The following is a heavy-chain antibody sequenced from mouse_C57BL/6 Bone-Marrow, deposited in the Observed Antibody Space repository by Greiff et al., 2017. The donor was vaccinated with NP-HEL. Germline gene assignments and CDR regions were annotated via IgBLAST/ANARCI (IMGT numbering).Heavy chain of an antibody. V-gene: IGHV1-59*01. Sequence: VQLQQPGAELVRPGTSVKLSCKASGYTFTSYWMHWVKQRPGQGLEWIGVIDPSDSYTNYNQKFKGKATLTVDTSSSTAYMQLSSLTSEDSAVYYCARVSTMVKCGAYWGRGTLVTVSA. CDR2: IDPSDSYT. D-gene: IGHD2-2*01. J-gene: IGHJ3*01. CDR1: GYTFTSYW. CDR3: ARVSTMVKCGAY.